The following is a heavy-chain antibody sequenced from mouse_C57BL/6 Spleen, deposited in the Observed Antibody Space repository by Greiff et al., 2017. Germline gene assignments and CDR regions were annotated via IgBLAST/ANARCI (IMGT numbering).Heavy chain of an antibody. Sequence: QVQLKESGPELVKPGASVKISCKASGYAFSSSWMNWVKQRPGKGLEWIGRIYPGDGDTNYNGKFKGKATLTADKSSSTAYMQLSSLTSEDSAVYFCANYDAAMDYWGQGTSVTVSS. CDR3: ANYDAAMDY. V-gene: IGHV1-82*01. CDR1: GYAFSSSW. CDR2: IYPGDGDT. J-gene: IGHJ4*01. D-gene: IGHD2-4*01.